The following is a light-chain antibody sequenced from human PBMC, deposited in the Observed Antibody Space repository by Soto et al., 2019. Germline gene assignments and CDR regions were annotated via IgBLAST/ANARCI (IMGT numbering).Light chain of an antibody. J-gene: IGLJ2*01. CDR2: VVS. Sequence: QSALTQPASVSGSPGQSITISCTGSSSDVGSHNYVSWYQQHPGKAPKLMIYVVSKRPSGVSNRFSGSKSGNTASLTISGLQAEDEADYYCSSYTSSNHVVFGGGTKLTVL. V-gene: IGLV2-14*01. CDR3: SSYTSSNHVV. CDR1: SSDVGSHNY.